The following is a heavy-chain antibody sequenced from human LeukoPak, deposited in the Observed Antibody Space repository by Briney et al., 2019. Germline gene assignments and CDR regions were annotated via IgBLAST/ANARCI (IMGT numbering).Heavy chain of an antibody. CDR2: INYSGST. CDR3: ARDKWSSGYQTYYFDY. V-gene: IGHV4-59*01. Sequence: PSETLSLTCTVSGGSISSYYWSWIRQPPGKGLEWIGYINYSGSTNYNPSLKSRVTISVDSSKNQFSLKLSSVTAADTAVYYCARDKWSSGYQTYYFDYWGQGTLVTVSS. CDR1: GGSISSYY. D-gene: IGHD3-22*01. J-gene: IGHJ4*02.